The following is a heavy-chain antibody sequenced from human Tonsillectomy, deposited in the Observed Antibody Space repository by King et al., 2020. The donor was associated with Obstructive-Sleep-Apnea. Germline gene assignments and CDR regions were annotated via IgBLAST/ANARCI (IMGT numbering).Heavy chain of an antibody. V-gene: IGHV4-59*08. CDR1: GGSISSYY. Sequence: QLQESGPGQVKPSETLSLTSTVSGGSISSYYWSWIRQPPGKGLEWIGYIYYSGSTNYNPSLKSRVTITVDTSKNQFSLKLSSVTAADTAVYYCARDSWGYGMDVWGQGTTVTVSS. D-gene: IGHD3-16*01. CDR2: IYYSGST. J-gene: IGHJ6*02. CDR3: ARDSWGYGMDV.